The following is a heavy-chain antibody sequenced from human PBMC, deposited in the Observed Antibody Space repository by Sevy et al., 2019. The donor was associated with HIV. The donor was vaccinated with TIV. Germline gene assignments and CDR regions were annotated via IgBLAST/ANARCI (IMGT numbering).Heavy chain of an antibody. D-gene: IGHD3-10*01. CDR1: GFTFSDYY. J-gene: IGHJ3*02. V-gene: IGHV3-11*01. Sequence: GGSLRLSCAASGFTFSDYYMSWIRQAPGKGLEWVSYISSSGSTIYYADSVKGRYTIPRDNAKKSQYLQMNSLRAEDTAVYYCSRGTRKVYSGSDRSFDIWGQGTMVTGSS. CDR3: SRGTRKVYSGSDRSFDI. CDR2: ISSSGSTI.